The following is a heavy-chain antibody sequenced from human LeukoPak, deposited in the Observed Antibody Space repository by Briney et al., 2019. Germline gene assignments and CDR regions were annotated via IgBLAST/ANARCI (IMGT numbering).Heavy chain of an antibody. CDR1: GGTFSSYA. V-gene: IGHV1-69*06. D-gene: IGHD6-6*01. CDR3: AREEGSSALIDY. Sequence: ASVKVSCKASGGTFSSYAISWVRQAPGQGLEWMGRIIPIFGTAYYAQKFQGRVTITADKSTSTAYMELSSLRSEDTAVYYCAREEGSSALIDYWGQGTLVTVSS. CDR2: IIPIFGTA. J-gene: IGHJ4*02.